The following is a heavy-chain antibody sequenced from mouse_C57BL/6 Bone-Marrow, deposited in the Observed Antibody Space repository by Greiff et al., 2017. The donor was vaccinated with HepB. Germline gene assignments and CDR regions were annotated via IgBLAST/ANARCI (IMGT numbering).Heavy chain of an antibody. Sequence: VQLQQSGAELVKPGASVKLSCKASGYTFTEYTIHWVKQRSGQGLEWIGWFYPGSGSIKYNEKFKDKATLTADKSSSTVYMELSRLTSEDSAVYFCARHEERGGSNYAAWFAYWGQGTLVTVSA. CDR2: FYPGSGSI. J-gene: IGHJ3*01. V-gene: IGHV1-62-2*01. CDR3: ARHEERGGSNYAAWFAY. CDR1: GYTFTEYT. D-gene: IGHD2-5*01.